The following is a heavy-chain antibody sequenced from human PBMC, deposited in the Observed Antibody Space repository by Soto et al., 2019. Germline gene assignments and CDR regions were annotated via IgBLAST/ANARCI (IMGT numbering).Heavy chain of an antibody. Sequence: GGSLRLSCAASGFTFSSYGMHWVRQAPGKGLEWVAVIWYDGSNKYYADSVKGRFTISRANSKNTLYLQMNSLRADDTAVYYCAGVYYYDSSGYINDAFDIWGQGTMVTVSS. D-gene: IGHD3-22*01. CDR2: IWYDGSNK. J-gene: IGHJ3*02. V-gene: IGHV3-33*01. CDR1: GFTFSSYG. CDR3: AGVYYYDSSGYINDAFDI.